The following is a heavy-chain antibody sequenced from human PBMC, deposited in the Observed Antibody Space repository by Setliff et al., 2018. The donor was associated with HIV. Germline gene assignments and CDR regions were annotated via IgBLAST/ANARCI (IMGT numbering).Heavy chain of an antibody. D-gene: IGHD1-26*01. CDR3: AREGTYSGTYWVRRVASFDI. CDR2: VSHTGST. CDR1: GGSLSGYY. V-gene: IGHV4-34*01. J-gene: IGHJ3*02. Sequence: NLSETLSLTCAVYGGSLSGYYWRWIRQPPGKGLEWIGDVSHTGSTNYNPSLKSRITISADTPKNQFSLKLSSVTAADTAVYYCAREGTYSGTYWVRRVASFDIWGQGTMVTVSS.